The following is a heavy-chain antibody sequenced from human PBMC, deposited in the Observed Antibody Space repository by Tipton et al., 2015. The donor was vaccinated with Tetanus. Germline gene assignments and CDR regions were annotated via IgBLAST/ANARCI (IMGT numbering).Heavy chain of an antibody. CDR1: GFTFSSYA. CDR2: ISYDGSNN. D-gene: IGHD6-13*01. CDR3: AKDSPYSWSSNYFDY. V-gene: IGHV3-30*04. J-gene: IGHJ4*02. Sequence: SLRLSCAASGFTFSSYAMHWVRQAPGKGLEWVAVISYDGSNNYYADSVKGRFTISRDNAKNSLYLQMNSLRAEDTALYYCAKDSPYSWSSNYFDYWGQGTLVTVSS.